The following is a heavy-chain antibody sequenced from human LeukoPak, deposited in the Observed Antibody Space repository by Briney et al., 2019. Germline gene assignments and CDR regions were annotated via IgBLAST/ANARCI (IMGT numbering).Heavy chain of an antibody. V-gene: IGHV3-23*01. Sequence: GASLRLSCAASEFTFSSYAMSWVRQAPGKGLEWVSTISGSGGSTYYADSVKGRFTISRDNSKNTLYLQMNSLRAEDTAVYYCATGDGYNSRLDYWGQGTLVTVSS. CDR3: ATGDGYNSRLDY. CDR2: ISGSGGST. CDR1: EFTFSSYA. D-gene: IGHD5-24*01. J-gene: IGHJ4*02.